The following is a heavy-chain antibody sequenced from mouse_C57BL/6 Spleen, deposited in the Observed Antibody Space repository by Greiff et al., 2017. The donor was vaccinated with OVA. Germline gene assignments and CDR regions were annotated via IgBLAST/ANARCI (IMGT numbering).Heavy chain of an antibody. CDR3: APITFAY. Sequence: VQLQQSGPELVKPGASVKISCKASGYTFTDYYMNWVKQSHGKSLEWIGDINPNNGGTSYNQKFKGKATLTVDKSSSTAYMELRSLTSEDSAVYYCAPITFAYWGQGTLVTVSA. J-gene: IGHJ3*01. CDR1: GYTFTDYY. D-gene: IGHD1-2*01. CDR2: INPNNGGT. V-gene: IGHV1-26*01.